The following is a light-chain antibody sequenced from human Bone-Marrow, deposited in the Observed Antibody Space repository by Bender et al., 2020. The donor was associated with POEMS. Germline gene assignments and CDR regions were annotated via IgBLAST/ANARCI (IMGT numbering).Light chain of an antibody. Sequence: QSALTQPASVSGSPGQSITISCTGTSSDVGTYNLVSWYQHHPGKVPKLIIYDVTKRPSGVPDRYSGSKSGNTASLTISGLQADDEAHYYCTSYAGGNMMVFGGGTQLTVL. J-gene: IGLJ3*02. CDR3: TSYAGGNMMV. V-gene: IGLV2-14*02. CDR1: SSDVGTYNL. CDR2: DVT.